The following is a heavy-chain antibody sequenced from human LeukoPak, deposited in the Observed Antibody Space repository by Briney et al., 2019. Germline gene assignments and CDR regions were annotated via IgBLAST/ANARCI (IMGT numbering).Heavy chain of an antibody. D-gene: IGHD6-13*01. J-gene: IGHJ4*02. CDR1: GFTFSDYY. CDR3: ARDPERVLSSWFGIDY. V-gene: IGHV3-11*06. Sequence: PGGSLRLSCAASGFTFSDYYMSWIRQAPGKGLEWVSYVSTTSTYTDYADSVKGRFTISRDNAKNSLYLQMNSLRAEDTAVYYCARDPERVLSSWFGIDYWGQGTLVTVSS. CDR2: VSTTSTYT.